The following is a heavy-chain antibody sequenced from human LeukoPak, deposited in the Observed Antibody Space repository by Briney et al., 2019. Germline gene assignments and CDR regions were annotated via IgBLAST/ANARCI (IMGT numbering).Heavy chain of an antibody. D-gene: IGHD3-10*01. Sequence: PSETLSHTCAVYGGSFSGYYWSWIRQPPGKGLEWIGEINHSGSTNYNPSLQSRVTISVDTSKNQFSLKLSSVTAADTAVYYCARGKTFGELLPQPPFDYWGQGTLVPVSS. V-gene: IGHV4-34*01. CDR1: GGSFSGYY. CDR2: INHSGST. J-gene: IGHJ4*02. CDR3: ARGKTFGELLPQPPFDY.